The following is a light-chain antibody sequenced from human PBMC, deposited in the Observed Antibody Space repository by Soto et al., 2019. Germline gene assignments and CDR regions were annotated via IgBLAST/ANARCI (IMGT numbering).Light chain of an antibody. Sequence: QSALTQPASVSGSPGQSITFSCTGTSSDLGGYNYVSWYQQHPGKAPKLMIYEVSNRPSGVSDRFSGSKAGNTASLTISGLQAEDEADYYCTSYTSSTTNYVFGTVTKLTVL. CDR1: SSDLGGYNY. J-gene: IGLJ1*01. CDR2: EVS. V-gene: IGLV2-14*01. CDR3: TSYTSSTTNYV.